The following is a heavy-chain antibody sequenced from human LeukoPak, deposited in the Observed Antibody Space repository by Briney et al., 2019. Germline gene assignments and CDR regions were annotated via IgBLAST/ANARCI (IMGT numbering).Heavy chain of an antibody. CDR2: IIPIFGTA. CDR3: ARDVLDCSGGSCYSRGYFDY. V-gene: IGHV1-69*13. Sequence: GASVTVSCKASGGTFSSYAISWVRQAPGQGLEWMGGIIPIFGTANYAQKFQGRVTITADESTSTAYMELSSLRSEDTAVYYCARDVLDCSGGSCYSRGYFDYWGQGTLVTVSS. J-gene: IGHJ4*02. CDR1: GGTFSSYA. D-gene: IGHD2-15*01.